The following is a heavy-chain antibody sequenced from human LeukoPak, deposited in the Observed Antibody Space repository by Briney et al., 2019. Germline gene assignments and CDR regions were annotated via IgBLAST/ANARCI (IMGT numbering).Heavy chain of an antibody. V-gene: IGHV1-2*06. D-gene: IGHD4-11*01. J-gene: IGHJ5*02. CDR2: INPNSGGT. Sequence: GASVKVSCKASGYIFTDYYMHWVRQAPGQELGWMGRINPNSGGTNYAQKFQGRVTMTRDTSISTAYMELSRLRSDDTAVYYCARDRGYSNYETPGWFDPWGQGTLVTVSS. CDR3: ARDRGYSNYETPGWFDP. CDR1: GYIFTDYY.